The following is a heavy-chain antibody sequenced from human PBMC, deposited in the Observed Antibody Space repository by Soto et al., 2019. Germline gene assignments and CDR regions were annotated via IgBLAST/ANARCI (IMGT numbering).Heavy chain of an antibody. CDR2: IIPILGTA. V-gene: IGHV1-69*01. Sequence: QVQLVQSGAEVKKPGSSVKVSCKASGGTFSSYAISWVRQAPGQGLEWMGGIIPILGTANYAQKFQGRVTITADESTSTAYMELSSLRSEDTAVYYCAIPSPHYDQPRYGMDVWGQGTTVTVSS. J-gene: IGHJ6*02. D-gene: IGHD3-3*01. CDR3: AIPSPHYDQPRYGMDV. CDR1: GGTFSSYA.